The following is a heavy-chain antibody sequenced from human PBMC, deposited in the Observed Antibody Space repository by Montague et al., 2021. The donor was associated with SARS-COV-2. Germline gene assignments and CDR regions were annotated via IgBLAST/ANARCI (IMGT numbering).Heavy chain of an antibody. D-gene: IGHD3-22*01. V-gene: IGHV4-39*01. CDR3: ARLPPYRFNSNGHYYNAVDI. J-gene: IGHJ3*02. CDR2: IYYSGNT. Sequence: SETLSLTCTVSGASISSSGYYWGWIRQPPGKGLEWIGSIYYSGNTYYSPSLQSRVTISVDTSKNQFSLRLNSMTAADTAVYYCARLPPYRFNSNGHYYNAVDIWGQGTMVTVSS. CDR1: GASISSSGYY.